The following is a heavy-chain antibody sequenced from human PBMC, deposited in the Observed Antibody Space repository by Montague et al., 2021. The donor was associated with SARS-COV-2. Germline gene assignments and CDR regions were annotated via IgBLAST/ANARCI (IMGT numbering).Heavy chain of an antibody. D-gene: IGHD4/OR15-4a*01. CDR3: ARQVSSANSADNNWFDS. Sequence: SETLSLTCSVAGGSITTYYRNWVRQPAGKGLEWIWRLSTSYSTNXXPALKSEVTMSLDTDKNQISLKLNSVTAADTAVYYCARQVSSANSADNNWFDSWGQGTLVTVSS. CDR1: GGSITTYY. CDR2: LSTSYST. V-gene: IGHV4-4*07. J-gene: IGHJ5*01.